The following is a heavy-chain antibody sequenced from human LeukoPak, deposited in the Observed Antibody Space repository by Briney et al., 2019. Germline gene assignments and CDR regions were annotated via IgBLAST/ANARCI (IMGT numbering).Heavy chain of an antibody. CDR3: ARFGGATFAQAFFDY. D-gene: IGHD4-23*01. J-gene: IGHJ4*02. CDR2: IRYDGSNK. V-gene: IGHV3-30*02. Sequence: GGSLRLSCAASGFTFSNYGMHWVRQAPGKGLEWVAFIRYDGSNKYYADSVKGRFTISRDNSKNTLYLQMNSLRAEDTAVYYCARFGGATFAQAFFDYWGQGTLVTVSS. CDR1: GFTFSNYG.